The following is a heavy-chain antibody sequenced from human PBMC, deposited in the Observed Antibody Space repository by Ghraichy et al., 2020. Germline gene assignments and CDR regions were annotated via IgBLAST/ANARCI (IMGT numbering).Heavy chain of an antibody. Sequence: SETLSLTCTVSGGSISSGDYYWSWIRQPPGKGLEWIGYIYYSGSTYYNPSLKSRVTISVDTSKNEFSLKLSSVTAADTAVYYCARGLLRDSSGYKHYFDYWGQGTLVTVSS. J-gene: IGHJ4*02. CDR2: IYYSGST. V-gene: IGHV4-30-4*01. CDR1: GGSISSGDYY. D-gene: IGHD3-22*01. CDR3: ARGLLRDSSGYKHYFDY.